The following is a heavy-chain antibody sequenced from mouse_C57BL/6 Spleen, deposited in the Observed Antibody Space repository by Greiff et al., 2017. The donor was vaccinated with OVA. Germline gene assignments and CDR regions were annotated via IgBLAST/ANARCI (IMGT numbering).Heavy chain of an antibody. CDR1: GYTFTSYW. J-gene: IGHJ1*03. CDR2: IYPGNSDT. D-gene: IGHD1-1*01. CDR3: TRRSTTGPYWYFDV. Sequence: EVQLQESGTVLARPGASVKMSCKTSGYTFTSYWMHWVKQRPGQGLEWIGAIYPGNSDTSYNQKFKGKAKLTAVTSASTAYMELSSLTNEDSAVYYCTRRSTTGPYWYFDVWGTGTTVTVSS. V-gene: IGHV1-5*01.